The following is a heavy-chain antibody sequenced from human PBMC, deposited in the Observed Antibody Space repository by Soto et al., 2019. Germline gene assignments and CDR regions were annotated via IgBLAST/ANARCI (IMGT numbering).Heavy chain of an antibody. CDR1: GFTFSSYA. D-gene: IGHD6-19*01. V-gene: IGHV3-23*01. CDR3: AKDSMRSSSGWYRYYVYAFDI. Sequence: PGGSLRLSCAASGFTFSSYAMSWVRQAPGKGLEWVSAISGSGGSTYYADSVKGRFTISRDNSKNTLYLQMNSLRAEDTAVYYCAKDSMRSSSGWYRYYVYAFDIWGQGTMVTVSS. J-gene: IGHJ3*02. CDR2: ISGSGGST.